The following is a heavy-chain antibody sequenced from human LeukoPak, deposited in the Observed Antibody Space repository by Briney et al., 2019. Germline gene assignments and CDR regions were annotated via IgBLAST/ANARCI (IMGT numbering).Heavy chain of an antibody. V-gene: IGHV3-13*01. D-gene: IGHD1-26*01. J-gene: IGHJ4*02. CDR3: ARAGTSGNHLTPAY. Sequence: GGSLRLSCETSAFTFSIYDMLWVRQRAGKGLEWVSFIGSGGDTYYSGPVKGRFTISRENAKKSLYLQMSSLRAEDTAVYYCARAGTSGNHLTPAYCGQGTLVTVSS. CDR2: IGSGGDT. CDR1: AFTFSIYD.